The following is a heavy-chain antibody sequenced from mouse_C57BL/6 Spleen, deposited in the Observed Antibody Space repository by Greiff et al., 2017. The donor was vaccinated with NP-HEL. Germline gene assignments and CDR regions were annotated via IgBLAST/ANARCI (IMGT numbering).Heavy chain of an antibody. CDR2: IYPGDGDT. CDR1: GYAFSSSW. CDR3: ARSLPTGGFAY. Sequence: QVQLQQSGPELVKPGASVKISCKASGYAFSSSWMNWVKQRPGKGLEWIGRIYPGDGDTNYNGKFKGKATMTADKSSSTAYMQLSSLTSEDSAVYFCARSLPTGGFAYWGQGTLVTVSA. V-gene: IGHV1-82*01. J-gene: IGHJ3*01.